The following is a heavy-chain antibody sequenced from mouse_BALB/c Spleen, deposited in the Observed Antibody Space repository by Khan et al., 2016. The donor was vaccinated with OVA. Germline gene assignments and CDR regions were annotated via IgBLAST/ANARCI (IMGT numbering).Heavy chain of an antibody. CDR3: TGCGNYAWLAY. J-gene: IGHJ3*01. Sequence: QVQLQQSGAELVKPGASVKLSCKASGYTFTSYSMYWVKQRPGQGLEWIGEINPSNGGTKSNEKFKSKATLTVDKSSSTAYMQLSSLTSEDSAVYSCTGCGNYAWLAYWGQGTLVTVSA. V-gene: IGHV1S81*02. CDR2: INPSNGGT. CDR1: GYTFTSYS. D-gene: IGHD2-1*01.